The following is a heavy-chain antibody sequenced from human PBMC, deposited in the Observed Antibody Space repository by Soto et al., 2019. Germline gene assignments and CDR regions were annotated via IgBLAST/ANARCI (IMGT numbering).Heavy chain of an antibody. CDR1: GGSISSGDYY. D-gene: IGHD5-12*01. Sequence: SETLSLTCTVSGGSISSGDYYWSWIRQPPGKGLEWIGYIYYSGSTYYNPSLKSRVTISVDTSKNQFSLKLSSVTAADTAVYYCASSLPSGYDSGTYDYWGQGTLVTVPQ. CDR2: IYYSGST. J-gene: IGHJ4*02. V-gene: IGHV4-30-4*01. CDR3: ASSLPSGYDSGTYDY.